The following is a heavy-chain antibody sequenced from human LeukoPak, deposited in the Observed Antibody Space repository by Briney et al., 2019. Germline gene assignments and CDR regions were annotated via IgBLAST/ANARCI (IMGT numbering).Heavy chain of an antibody. CDR3: ARSEDGGNPFDY. J-gene: IGHJ4*02. V-gene: IGHV3-30*01. CDR2: ISYDGSNK. Sequence: PGRSLRLSCAASGFTFSSYAMHWVRQAPGKGLEWVAVISYDGSNKYYADSVKGRFTISRDNSKNTLYLQMNSLRAEDTAVYYCARSEDGGNPFDYWGQGTLVTVSS. D-gene: IGHD4-23*01. CDR1: GFTFSSYA.